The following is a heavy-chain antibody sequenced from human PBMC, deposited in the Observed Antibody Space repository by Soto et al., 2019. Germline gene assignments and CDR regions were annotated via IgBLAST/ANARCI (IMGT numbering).Heavy chain of an antibody. J-gene: IGHJ4*02. Sequence: GGSLRLSCAASGFTFSSYGMHWVRQAPGKGLEWVAVISYDGSNKYYADSVKGRFTISRDNSKNTLYLQMNSLRAEDTAVYYCAKVPFGGVIVDYWRQGTLVTVSS. CDR1: GFTFSSYG. D-gene: IGHD3-16*02. CDR3: AKVPFGGVIVDY. CDR2: ISYDGSNK. V-gene: IGHV3-30*18.